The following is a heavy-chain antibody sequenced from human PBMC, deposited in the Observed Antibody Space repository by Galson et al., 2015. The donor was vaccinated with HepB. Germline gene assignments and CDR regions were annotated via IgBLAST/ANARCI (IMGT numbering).Heavy chain of an antibody. CDR1: GGTFSSYA. Sequence: SVKVSCKASGGTFSSYAISWVRQAPGQGLEWMGGIIPIFGTANYAQKFQGRVTITADKSTSTAYMELSSLRSEDTAVYYCAKHPQPFYSSGWSTGDSYYYYYVMDVWGQGTTVTVSS. V-gene: IGHV1-69*06. CDR3: AKHPQPFYSSGWSTGDSYYYYYVMDV. CDR2: IIPIFGTA. J-gene: IGHJ6*02. D-gene: IGHD6-19*01.